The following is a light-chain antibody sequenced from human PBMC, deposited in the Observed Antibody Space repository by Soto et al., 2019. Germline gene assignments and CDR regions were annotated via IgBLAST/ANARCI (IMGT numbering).Light chain of an antibody. CDR2: KAS. CDR3: HHYHNLWA. Sequence: DIQMTQSPSTLSASLGDRVTITCRASQTISSWLAWYQQKPGKAPKLLIYKASSLESGVPSRFSGSGSGTEFTLTISSLQPDDFAAYYCHHYHNLWAFGQGTKVDI. CDR1: QTISSW. J-gene: IGKJ1*01. V-gene: IGKV1-5*03.